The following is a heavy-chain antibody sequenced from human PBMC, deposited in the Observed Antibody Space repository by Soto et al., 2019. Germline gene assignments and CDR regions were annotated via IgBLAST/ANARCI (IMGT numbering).Heavy chain of an antibody. CDR2: IYYSGST. Sequence: SETLSLTCTVSGGSISSYYWSWIRQPPGKGLEWIGYIYYSGSTNYNPSLKSRVTISVDTSKNQFSLKLSSVTAADTAVYYCGRKSPKEWLDNYFDYWGQGTLVTVSS. V-gene: IGHV4-59*08. J-gene: IGHJ4*02. CDR1: GGSISSYY. D-gene: IGHD3-3*01. CDR3: GRKSPKEWLDNYFDY.